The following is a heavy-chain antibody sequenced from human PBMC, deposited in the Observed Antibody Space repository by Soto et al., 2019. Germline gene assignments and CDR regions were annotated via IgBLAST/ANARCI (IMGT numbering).Heavy chain of an antibody. Sequence: SQTLSLTYAISGDSVSSNSAAWNWIRQSPSRGLEWLGRTYYRSKWYNDYAVSVKSRITINPDTSKNQFSLQLNSETPEDTAVYYCARAWAETGPLNYYYYYMDVWGKGTTVTVSS. CDR1: GDSVSSNSAA. D-gene: IGHD3-9*01. CDR2: TYYRSKWYN. J-gene: IGHJ6*03. V-gene: IGHV6-1*01. CDR3: ARAWAETGPLNYYYYYMDV.